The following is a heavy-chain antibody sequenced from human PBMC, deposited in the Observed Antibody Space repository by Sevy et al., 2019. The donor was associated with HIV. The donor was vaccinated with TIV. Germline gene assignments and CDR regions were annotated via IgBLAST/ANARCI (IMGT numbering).Heavy chain of an antibody. CDR2: ISGSATFI. Sequence: GGSLRLSCTTSGFTFGDFAMSWFRQAPGKGLEWVSYISGSATFIHYADSLQGRFTISRDNAKNSLYLQMNSLRAEDTAVYYCARGEYFGELGNWFDPWGQGTLVTVSS. CDR3: ARGEYFGELGNWFDP. J-gene: IGHJ5*02. V-gene: IGHV3-11*01. D-gene: IGHD3-10*01. CDR1: GFTFGDFA.